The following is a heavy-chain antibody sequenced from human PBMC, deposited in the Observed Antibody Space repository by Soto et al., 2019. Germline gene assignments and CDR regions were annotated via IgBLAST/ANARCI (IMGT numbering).Heavy chain of an antibody. D-gene: IGHD2-15*01. CDR2: ISWNSGSI. CDR1: GFTFDDYA. J-gene: IGHJ4*02. Sequence: GGSLRLSCAASGFTFDDYAMHWVRQAPGKGLEWVSGISWNSGSIGYADSVKGRFTISRDNAKNSLYLQMNRLRAEDTALYYCAKGDYEGVVVAATLFDYWGQGTLVTVSS. CDR3: AKGDYEGVVVAATLFDY. V-gene: IGHV3-9*01.